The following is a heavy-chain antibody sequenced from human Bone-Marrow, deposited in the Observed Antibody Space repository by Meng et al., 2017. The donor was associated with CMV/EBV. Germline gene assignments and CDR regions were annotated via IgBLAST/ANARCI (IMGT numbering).Heavy chain of an antibody. V-gene: IGHV1-18*01. J-gene: IGHJ4*02. CDR1: GYTFTSYG. D-gene: IGHD6-13*01. CDR3: ARARGIAAAGTQGPFDY. Sequence: ASVKVSCKASGYTFTSYGISWVRQAPGQGLEWMGWISAYNGNTNYAQKFQGRVTITTDESTSTAYMELSSLRSEDTAVYYCARARGIAAAGTQGPFDYWGQGTLVTVSS. CDR2: ISAYNGNT.